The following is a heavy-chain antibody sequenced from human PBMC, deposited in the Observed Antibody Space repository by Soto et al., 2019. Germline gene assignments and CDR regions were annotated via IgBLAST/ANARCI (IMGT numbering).Heavy chain of an antibody. CDR3: ASPSGYRYYYDSSGYYYKAFDI. CDR1: GGTFSSYA. J-gene: IGHJ3*02. Sequence: SVKVSCKASGGTFSSYAISWVRQAPGQGLEWMGGIIPIFGTANYAQKFQGRVTITADESTSTAYMELSSLRSEDTDVYYCASPSGYRYYYDSSGYYYKAFDIWGQGTMVTVS. V-gene: IGHV1-69*13. CDR2: IIPIFGTA. D-gene: IGHD3-22*01.